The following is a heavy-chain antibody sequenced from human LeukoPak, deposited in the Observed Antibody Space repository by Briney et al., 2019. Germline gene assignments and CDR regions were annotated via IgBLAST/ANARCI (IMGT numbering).Heavy chain of an antibody. D-gene: IGHD1-7*01. V-gene: IGHV4-34*01. CDR1: GGSFSGYY. CDR3: ARATGTKVPPGY. Sequence: PSETLSLTCAVYGGSFSGYYWSWTRQPPGKGLEWIGEINHSGRNNYNPSLKSRVTISVDTSKNQFSLKLSSVTAADTAVYYCARATGTKVPPGYWGQGTLVTVSS. CDR2: INHSGRN. J-gene: IGHJ4*02.